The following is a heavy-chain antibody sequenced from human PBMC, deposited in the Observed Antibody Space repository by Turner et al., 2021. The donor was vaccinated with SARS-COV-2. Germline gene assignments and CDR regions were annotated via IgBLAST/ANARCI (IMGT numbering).Heavy chain of an antibody. J-gene: IGHJ3*02. V-gene: IGHV4-59*08. CDR3: ARHQWLRGAFDI. Sequence: QVQLQESGPGLVKPSETLSLTCTVSGGSIRSYIWSWIRQPPGKGLEWIGYIYYSGSTNYNPSLKSRVTISVDTSKNQFSLKLSSVTAADTAVYFCARHQWLRGAFDIWGQGTMVTVSS. CDR1: GGSIRSYI. CDR2: IYYSGST. D-gene: IGHD5-12*01.